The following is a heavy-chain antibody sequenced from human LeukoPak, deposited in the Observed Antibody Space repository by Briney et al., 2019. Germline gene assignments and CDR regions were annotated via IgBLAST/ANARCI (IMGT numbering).Heavy chain of an antibody. CDR2: ISGSGGST. D-gene: IGHD2-15*01. CDR1: GFTFSAYW. J-gene: IGHJ4*02. CDR3: AKPGNCSGGSCYLHYFDY. V-gene: IGHV3-23*01. Sequence: GGSLRLSCAASGFTFSAYWMSWVRQAPGKGLEWVSAISGSGGSTYYADSVKGRFTISRDNSKNTLYLQMNSLRAEDTAVYYCAKPGNCSGGSCYLHYFDYWGQGTLVTVSS.